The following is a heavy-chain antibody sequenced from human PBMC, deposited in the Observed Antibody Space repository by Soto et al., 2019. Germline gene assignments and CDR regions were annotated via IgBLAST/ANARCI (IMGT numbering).Heavy chain of an antibody. D-gene: IGHD5-12*01. Sequence: EVQLVESGGTLVQPGGSLRLSCAASGFTFNTYWMHWVRQAPGTGLVWVSRINSDGTRTTYADSVKGRFTISRDNATNTVYLQMNSLRAEDTAVYYCTTVATNSYNWLDPWGQGTLVTVSS. CDR3: TTVATNSYNWLDP. CDR1: GFTFNTYW. J-gene: IGHJ5*02. V-gene: IGHV3-74*01. CDR2: INSDGTRT.